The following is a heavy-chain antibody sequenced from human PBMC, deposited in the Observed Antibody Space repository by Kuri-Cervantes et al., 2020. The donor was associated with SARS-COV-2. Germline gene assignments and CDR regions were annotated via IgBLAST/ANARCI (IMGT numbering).Heavy chain of an antibody. D-gene: IGHD2-2*01. CDR2: INPNSGGT. CDR1: GYTFTHYY. V-gene: IGHV1-2*02. CDR3: ARPSHCSSTSCYHYYYYYMDV. Sequence: SVTVSCKASGYTFTHYYMHWVRQAPGQGLEWMGWINPNSGGTNYEQKFQGRVTMTRDTSISTAYMELSRLRSDDTAVYYCARPSHCSSTSCYHYYYYYMDVWGKGTTVTVSS. J-gene: IGHJ6*03.